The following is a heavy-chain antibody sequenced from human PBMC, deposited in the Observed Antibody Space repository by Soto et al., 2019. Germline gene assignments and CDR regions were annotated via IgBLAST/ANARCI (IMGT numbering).Heavy chain of an antibody. D-gene: IGHD3-22*01. V-gene: IGHV3-7*01. CDR3: ARASSGYWHWFDP. CDR2: IKQDGSEK. J-gene: IGHJ5*02. Sequence: GSLRLSCAASGFTFSSYWMSWVRQAPGKGLEWVANIKQDGSEKYYVDSVKGRFTISRDNAKNSLYLQMNSLRAGDTAVYYCARASSGYWHWFDPWGQGTLVTVSS. CDR1: GFTFSSYW.